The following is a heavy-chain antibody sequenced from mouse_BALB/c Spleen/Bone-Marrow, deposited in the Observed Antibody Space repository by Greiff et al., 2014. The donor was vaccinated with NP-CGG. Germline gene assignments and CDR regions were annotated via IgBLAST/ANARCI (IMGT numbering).Heavy chain of an antibody. J-gene: IGHJ3*01. Sequence: VQLQQSGAELVRPGASVKLSCKASGYSFTSYWMNWVKQRPGQGLEWIGMIHPSGSETRLNQKFKDKATLTVDKSSSTAYMQLSSPTSEDSAVYYCARGVRGFAYWGQGTLVTVSA. CDR1: GYSFTSYW. CDR2: IHPSGSET. CDR3: ARGVRGFAY. D-gene: IGHD2-14*01. V-gene: IGHV1-61*01.